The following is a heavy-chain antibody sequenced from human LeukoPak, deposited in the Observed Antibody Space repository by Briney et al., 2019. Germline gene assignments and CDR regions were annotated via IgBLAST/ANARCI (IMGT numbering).Heavy chain of an antibody. CDR3: AKQGVDYEILTGYLKGFYYFDY. J-gene: IGHJ4*02. CDR1: GFTFNNYA. D-gene: IGHD3-9*01. Sequence: PGGSLRLSCAASGFTFNNYAMSWVRQAPGKGLEWVSAISGSGGSTYYADSVKGRFTISRDNSKNTQYLQMSSLRAEDTAVYYCAKQGVDYEILTGYLKGFYYFDYWGQGTLVTVSS. CDR2: ISGSGGST. V-gene: IGHV3-23*01.